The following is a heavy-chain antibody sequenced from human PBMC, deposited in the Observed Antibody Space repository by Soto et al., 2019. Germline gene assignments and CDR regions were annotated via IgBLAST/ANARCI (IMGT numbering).Heavy chain of an antibody. Sequence: GGSLILSCAASGFTLSHAWMNWVRHAPGKGLEWVGRIKSKTDGGTTDDAAPVKGRFTISRDDSKNTLYLQMNSLKTEDTAVYYFSSVMGRRGNCIDVCGQGPTVTVSS. D-gene: IGHD4-4*01. CDR2: IKSKTDGGTT. J-gene: IGHJ6*02. CDR1: GFTLSHAW. V-gene: IGHV3-15*07. CDR3: SSVMGRRGNCIDV.